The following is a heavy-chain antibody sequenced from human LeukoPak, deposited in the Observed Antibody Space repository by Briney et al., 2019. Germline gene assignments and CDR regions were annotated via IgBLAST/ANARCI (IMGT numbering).Heavy chain of an antibody. J-gene: IGHJ4*02. CDR2: IWYDGSNK. D-gene: IGHD7-27*01. CDR3: ARDQGNWGVDY. CDR1: GFTFNSYG. Sequence: GGSLRLSCVASGFTFNSYGIHWVRQTPGKGLEWVAVIWYDGSNKYYADSVKGRFTISRGNAKNSLYLQMNSLRAEDTAVYYCARDQGNWGVDYWGQGTLVTVSS. V-gene: IGHV3-33*01.